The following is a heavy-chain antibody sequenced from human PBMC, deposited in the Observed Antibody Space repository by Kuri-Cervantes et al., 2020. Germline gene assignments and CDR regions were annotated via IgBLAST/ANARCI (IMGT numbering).Heavy chain of an antibody. Sequence: GESLKISCAASGFTVSSNYMSWVRQAPGKGLEWVSVIYSGGSTYYADSAKGRFTISRDNSKNTLYLQMNSLRAEDTAVYYCARGDQRYYGSGIWGQGTLVTVSS. V-gene: IGHV3-66*01. CDR1: GFTVSSNY. CDR2: IYSGGST. D-gene: IGHD3-10*01. J-gene: IGHJ4*02. CDR3: ARGDQRYYGSGI.